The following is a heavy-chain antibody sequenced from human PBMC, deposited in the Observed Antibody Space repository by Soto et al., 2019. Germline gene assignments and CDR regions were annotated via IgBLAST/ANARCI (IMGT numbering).Heavy chain of an antibody. CDR1: GFTFSSYA. Sequence: GGSLRLSCAASGFTFSSYAMSWVRQAPGKGLEWVSAISGSGGSTYYADSVKGRFTISRDNSKNTLYLQMNSLRAEDTAVYYCAKGHGYGEPYYYYYMDVWGKGTTVTVSS. J-gene: IGHJ6*03. CDR3: AKGHGYGEPYYYYYMDV. V-gene: IGHV3-23*01. CDR2: ISGSGGST. D-gene: IGHD4-17*01.